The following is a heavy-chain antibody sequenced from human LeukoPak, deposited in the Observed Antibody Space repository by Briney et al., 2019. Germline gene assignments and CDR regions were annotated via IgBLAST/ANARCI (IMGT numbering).Heavy chain of an antibody. CDR2: ISYDGSNK. CDR3: ARVWAEADY. CDR1: GFTFSSYA. V-gene: IGHV3-30-3*01. Sequence: PGRSLRLSCAASGFTFSSYAMHWVRQAPGKGLEWVAVISYDGSNKYCADSVKGRFTISRDNSKNTLYLQMNSLRAEDTAVYYCARVWAEADYWGQGTLVTVSS. J-gene: IGHJ4*02. D-gene: IGHD3-10*01.